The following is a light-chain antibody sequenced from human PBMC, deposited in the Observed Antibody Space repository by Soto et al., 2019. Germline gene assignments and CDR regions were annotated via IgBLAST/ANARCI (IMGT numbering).Light chain of an antibody. Sequence: EIVLTQSPATLSLSQGERATLSCRASQSVSETLAWYQQKPGQAPRLLIYDVAYRATGIPVRCSGSGAGTAVTLTISSLEPEDFAVYYCQQRSDWLPITFGQGTRLEIK. CDR1: QSVSET. V-gene: IGKV3-11*01. CDR3: QQRSDWLPIT. J-gene: IGKJ5*01. CDR2: DVA.